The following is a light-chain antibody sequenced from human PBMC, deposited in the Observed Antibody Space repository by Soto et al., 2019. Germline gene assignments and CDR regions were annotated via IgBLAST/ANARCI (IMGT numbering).Light chain of an antibody. J-gene: IGKJ5*01. CDR3: QQRHMCPIT. CDR1: QSFRGL. CDR2: ETY. V-gene: IGKV3-11*01. Sequence: EVVLTQSPVTLSLSPGEKATLSCRASQSFRGLLAWYQQKPGQAPRLLIYETYNSATGIPPRFSGSGSGTDFTLTISSHEPEDSAVYYCQQRHMCPITFGQGTRLEIK.